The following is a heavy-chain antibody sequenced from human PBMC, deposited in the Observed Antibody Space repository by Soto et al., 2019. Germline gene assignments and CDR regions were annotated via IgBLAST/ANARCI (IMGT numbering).Heavy chain of an antibody. J-gene: IGHJ4*02. D-gene: IGHD1-26*01. CDR3: AKVGALASLLDY. CDR1: GFTFSSYA. Sequence: VGSLRLSCAASGFTFSSYAMSWVRQAPGKGLEWVSAISGSGGSTYYADSVKGRFTISRDNSKNTLYLQMNSLRAEDTAVYYWAKVGALASLLDYWGQGTLVTVSS. CDR2: ISGSGGST. V-gene: IGHV3-23*01.